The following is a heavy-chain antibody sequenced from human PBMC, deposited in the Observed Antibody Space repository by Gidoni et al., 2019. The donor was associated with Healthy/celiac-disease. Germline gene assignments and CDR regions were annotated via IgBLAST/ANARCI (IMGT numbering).Heavy chain of an antibody. V-gene: IGHV4-59*01. J-gene: IGHJ6*02. CDR3: ARIDYYYYYGMDA. CDR1: GGSISSYY. Sequence: QVQLQESGPGLVKPSETLSLTCTVSGGSISSYYWSWIRQPPGKGLEWIGYIYYSGSTNYNPSLKSRVTISVDTSKNQFSLKLSSVTAADTAVYYCARIDYYYYYGMDAWGQGTTVTVSS. CDR2: IYYSGST.